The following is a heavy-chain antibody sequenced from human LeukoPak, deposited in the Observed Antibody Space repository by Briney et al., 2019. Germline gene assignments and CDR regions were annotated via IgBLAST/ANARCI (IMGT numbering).Heavy chain of an antibody. J-gene: IGHJ5*02. CDR3: AKQFVDI. V-gene: IGHV3-23*01. D-gene: IGHD5-24*01. CDR2: ISGSGDDP. CDR1: GFTFSNYA. Sequence: GGSLRLSCAASGFTFSNYAMNWVRQAPGKGLEWVSSISGSGDDPSYADSVKGRFTISRDNSRNALYLQMNSLRAEDTAVYYCAKQFVDIWGQGTLVTVSS.